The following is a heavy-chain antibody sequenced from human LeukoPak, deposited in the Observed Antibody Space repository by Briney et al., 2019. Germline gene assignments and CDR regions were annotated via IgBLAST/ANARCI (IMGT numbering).Heavy chain of an antibody. CDR3: ARVDSTYGYAGGNYFDS. Sequence: SETLSLTCTVSGYSISSGYHWAWFRQTPGKGLEWIGSIYQSGSTYDNLSLKSRVTLSVDTSKNQFSLKMKAVTAADTAVYYCARVDSTYGYAGGNYFDSWGQGTLVTVSS. V-gene: IGHV4-38-2*02. D-gene: IGHD5-18*01. J-gene: IGHJ4*02. CDR1: GYSISSGYH. CDR2: IYQSGST.